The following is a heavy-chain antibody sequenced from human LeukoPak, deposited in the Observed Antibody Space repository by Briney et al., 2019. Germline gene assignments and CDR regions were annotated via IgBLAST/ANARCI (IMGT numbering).Heavy chain of an antibody. J-gene: IGHJ4*02. D-gene: IGHD6-19*01. Sequence: SETLSLTCTVSGGTISSGGYYWSWVRQHPGKGLEWIGYIYYSGSTYYNPSPKSRVTISIDTSKNQFSLKLSSVTAADTAVYYCARGGGVAGTPYNPYDYWGQGTLVTVSS. CDR2: IYYSGST. CDR1: GGTISSGGYY. CDR3: ARGGGVAGTPYNPYDY. V-gene: IGHV4-31*03.